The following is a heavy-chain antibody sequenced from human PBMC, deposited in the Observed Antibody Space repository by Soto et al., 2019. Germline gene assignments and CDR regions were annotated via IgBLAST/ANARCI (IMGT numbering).Heavy chain of an antibody. CDR2: IDPRSGAS. CDR1: GYPFTDLY. J-gene: IGHJ4*02. CDR3: ASDNYGPLDY. D-gene: IGHD3-10*01. V-gene: IGHV1-2*02. Sequence: ASVKVSCKPSGYPFTDLYIHWVRQAPGLGLEWMGWIDPRSGASRKTQRFQGRFTMTRDTYTNTVYMELSSLRSDDTAVYFCASDNYGPLDYRGKGTLVTVSS.